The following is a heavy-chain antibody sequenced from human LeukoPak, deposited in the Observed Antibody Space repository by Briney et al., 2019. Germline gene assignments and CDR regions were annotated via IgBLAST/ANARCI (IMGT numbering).Heavy chain of an antibody. CDR3: AKAGTGHD. D-gene: IGHD2-8*02. J-gene: IGHJ4*02. CDR2: ISGGGGST. V-gene: IGHV3-23*01. CDR1: GFTFSSYG. Sequence: GGSLRLSCAASGFTFSSYGMHWVRQAPGKGLEWVSAISGGGGSTYYADSVKGRFTISRDNSKNTRYLQMNRLRADDTAVYYCAKAGTGHDWGQGTLVTVSS.